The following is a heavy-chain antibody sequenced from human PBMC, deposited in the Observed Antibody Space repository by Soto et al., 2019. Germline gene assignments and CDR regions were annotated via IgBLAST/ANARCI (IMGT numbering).Heavy chain of an antibody. Sequence: GGSLRLSCAASGFTFSNAWMSWVRQAPGKGLEWVGRIKSKTDGGTTDYAAPVKGRFTISRDDSKNTLYLQMNSLKTEDTAVYYCTTASIIAAAGTKQDAFDIWGQGTMVTVSS. CDR2: IKSKTDGGTT. J-gene: IGHJ3*02. V-gene: IGHV3-15*01. CDR3: TTASIIAAAGTKQDAFDI. D-gene: IGHD6-13*01. CDR1: GFTFSNAW.